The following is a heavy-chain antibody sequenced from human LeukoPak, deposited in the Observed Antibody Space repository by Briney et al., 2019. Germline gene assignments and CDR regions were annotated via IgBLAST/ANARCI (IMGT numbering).Heavy chain of an antibody. J-gene: IGHJ6*01. CDR3: ARDIVVVPAPMLELRSNGMDV. Sequence: ASVRVSFTASGYTYTSYGISWVRHAPGQGLAWMGWISAYNGNTNYAQKLQGRVTMTTDTSTSTAYMELRSLRSGDTAVCYCARDIVVVPAPMLELRSNGMDVWGQGTTVTVSS. CDR2: ISAYNGNT. V-gene: IGHV1-18*01. CDR1: GYTYTSYG. D-gene: IGHD2-2*01.